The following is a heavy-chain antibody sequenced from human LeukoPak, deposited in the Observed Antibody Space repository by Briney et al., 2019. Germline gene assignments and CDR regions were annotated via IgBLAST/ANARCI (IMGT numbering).Heavy chain of an antibody. Sequence: PGASLRLSCAASGFIVSSNYMTWVRQAPGKGLEWVSVIYSDGKTYYADSVKGRFTISRDNSKNTLYLQMNSLRAEDTAVYYCAREWELQDGFDIWGQGTMVTVSS. D-gene: IGHD1-26*01. CDR2: IYSDGKT. J-gene: IGHJ3*02. V-gene: IGHV3-53*01. CDR1: GFIVSSNY. CDR3: AREWELQDGFDI.